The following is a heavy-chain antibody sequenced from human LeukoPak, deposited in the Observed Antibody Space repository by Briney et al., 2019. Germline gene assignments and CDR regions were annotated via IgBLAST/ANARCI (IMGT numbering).Heavy chain of an antibody. CDR2: IIPIFGTA. Sequence: SVKVSCKASGGTFSSYAISWVRQAPGQGLEWMGGIIPIFGTANYAQKFQGRVTMTTDTSTSTAYMELRSLTSDDTAVFYCARGLPPRRNYDSSGYYSYYFDYWGQGTLVTVSS. D-gene: IGHD3-22*01. CDR1: GGTFSSYA. CDR3: ARGLPPRRNYDSSGYYSYYFDY. V-gene: IGHV1-69*05. J-gene: IGHJ4*02.